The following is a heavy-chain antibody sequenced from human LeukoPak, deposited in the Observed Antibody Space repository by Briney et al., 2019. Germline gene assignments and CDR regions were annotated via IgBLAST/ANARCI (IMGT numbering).Heavy chain of an antibody. CDR2: IWYDGSNK. V-gene: IGHV3-33*01. D-gene: IGHD1-7*01. J-gene: IGHJ3*02. CDR1: GFTFSSYG. Sequence: GGSLRLSCAASGFTFSSYGMHWVRQAPGKGLEWVAVIWYDGSNKYYADSMKGRFTISRDNSKNTLYLQMNSLRAEDTAVYYCAREGTRTTLAPDAFDIWGQGTMVTVSS. CDR3: AREGTRTTLAPDAFDI.